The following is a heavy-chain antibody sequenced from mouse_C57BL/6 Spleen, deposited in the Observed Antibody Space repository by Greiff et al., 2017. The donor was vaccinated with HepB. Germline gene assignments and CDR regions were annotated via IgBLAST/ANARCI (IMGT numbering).Heavy chain of an antibody. V-gene: IGHV1-4*01. CDR3: ARSLITTVVERDFDY. J-gene: IGHJ2*01. Sequence: VQLQQSGAELARPGASVKMSCKASGYTFTSYTMHWVKQRPGQGLEWIGYINPSSGYTKYNQKFKDKATLTADKSSSTAYMQLSSLTSEYSAVYYCARSLITTVVERDFDYWGQGTTLTVSS. CDR1: GYTFTSYT. CDR2: INPSSGYT. D-gene: IGHD1-1*01.